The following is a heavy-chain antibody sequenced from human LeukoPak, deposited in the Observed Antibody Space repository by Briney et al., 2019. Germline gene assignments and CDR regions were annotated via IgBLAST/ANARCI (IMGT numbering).Heavy chain of an antibody. V-gene: IGHV3-23*01. CDR3: ARGGDYGDY. D-gene: IGHD3-10*01. J-gene: IGHJ4*02. CDR1: GLSFSTFA. Sequence: PGGFLRLSCAASGLSFSTFAMSWVRQGPARGLEWVSSLRGNGETFYADSVKGRFTLSSDNAKNSLYLQMNSLRAEDTAVYYCARGGDYGDYWGQGTLVTVSS. CDR2: LRGNGET.